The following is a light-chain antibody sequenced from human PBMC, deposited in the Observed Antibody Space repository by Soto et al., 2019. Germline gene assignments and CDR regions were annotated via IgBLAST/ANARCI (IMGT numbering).Light chain of an antibody. Sequence: QSVLTQRASVSGSPGQSITISCTGTSDDVGTYNSVSWYQQHPGKAPKLIIYAVSNRPSGVTNRFSGSKSGNTASLTISGLQAEDEADYYCSSYTSSGSVVFGGGTKLTVL. J-gene: IGLJ3*02. V-gene: IGLV2-14*01. CDR1: SDDVGTYNS. CDR3: SSYTSSGSVV. CDR2: AVS.